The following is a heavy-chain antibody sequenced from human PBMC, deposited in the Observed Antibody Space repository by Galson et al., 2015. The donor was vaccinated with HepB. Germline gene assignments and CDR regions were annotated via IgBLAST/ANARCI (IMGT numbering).Heavy chain of an antibody. V-gene: IGHV3-23*01. CDR1: GFTFSSYA. Sequence: SLRLSCAASGFTFSSYAMSWVRQAPGKGLEWVSAISGSGGNTYYADSVKGRFTISRDNSKNTLYLQMNSLRVEDTAVYYCAKDRAESRGASGSYHYCGPGTLVTVSS. CDR2: ISGSGGNT. D-gene: IGHD3-10*01. J-gene: IGHJ4*02. CDR3: AKDRAESRGASGSYHY.